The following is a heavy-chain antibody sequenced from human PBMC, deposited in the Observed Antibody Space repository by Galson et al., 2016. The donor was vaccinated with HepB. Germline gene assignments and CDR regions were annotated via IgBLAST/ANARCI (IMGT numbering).Heavy chain of an antibody. CDR1: GLTFSTCD. J-gene: IGHJ5*02. V-gene: IGHV3-23*01. CDR3: AILKLGTLFDP. D-gene: IGHD3-16*01. Sequence: SLRLSCAVSGLTFSTCDMTWVRQAPGKGLEWVSSIGTDEYTYYADSVKGRVTISRDNSKNTLYLQINSLRAEDTAVYYCAILKLGTLFDPWGQGTLVTVSP. CDR2: IGTDEYT.